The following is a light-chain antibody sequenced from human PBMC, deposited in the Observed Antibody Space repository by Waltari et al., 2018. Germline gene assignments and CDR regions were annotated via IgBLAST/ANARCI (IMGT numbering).Light chain of an antibody. J-gene: IGLJ3*02. CDR3: AAWDGSLEGWV. V-gene: IGLV1-44*01. CDR2: RNH. CDR1: SSNLGSNP. Sequence: QSVLTQPPSASGTPGQRVTISCSGSSSNLGSNPVSWSLQVPGTAPKLLIYRNHHRPSGVPERFSGSKSGPSASLAISWLQSEDEGDYYCAAWDGSLEGWVFGGGTRLTVL.